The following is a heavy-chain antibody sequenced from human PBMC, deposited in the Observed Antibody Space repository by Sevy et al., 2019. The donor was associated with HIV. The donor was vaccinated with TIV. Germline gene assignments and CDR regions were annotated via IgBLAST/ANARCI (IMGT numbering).Heavy chain of an antibody. V-gene: IGHV3-48*03. J-gene: IGHJ3*02. Sequence: GGYLRLSCAASGFTFSSYEMNWVRQAPGKGLEWVSYISSSGSTIYYADSVKGRFTISRDNAKNSLYLQMNSLRAEDTAVYYCARDLSSSWYGPSDAFDIWGQGTMVTVSS. CDR3: ARDLSSSWYGPSDAFDI. CDR1: GFTFSSYE. D-gene: IGHD6-13*01. CDR2: ISSSGSTI.